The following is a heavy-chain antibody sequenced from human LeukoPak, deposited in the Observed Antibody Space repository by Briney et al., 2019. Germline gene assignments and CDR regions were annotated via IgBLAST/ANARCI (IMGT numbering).Heavy chain of an antibody. CDR3: ARISSDCSGGGCSNWFDP. Sequence: GESLKISGKGSGYSFTNYWIGWVRQMPGKGLEWMGIIYPGDSDTRYSPSFQGQVTISADKSISTAYLQWSSLKASDTAMYYCARISSDCSGGGCSNWFDPWGQGTLVTVSS. V-gene: IGHV5-51*01. CDR1: GYSFTNYW. D-gene: IGHD2-15*01. CDR2: IYPGDSDT. J-gene: IGHJ5*02.